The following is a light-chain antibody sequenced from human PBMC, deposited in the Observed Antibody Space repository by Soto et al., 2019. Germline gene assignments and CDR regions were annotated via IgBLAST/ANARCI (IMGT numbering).Light chain of an antibody. J-gene: IGKJ4*01. Sequence: DLQLTQSPSTLSASVGDRATITCRASQSISSWLAWYQQKPGKAPKLLVYKASSLESGVPSRFSGSGSGTEFTLTISSLQPDDFATYYCQQYEAYPLTFVGGTKVEI. CDR3: QQYEAYPLT. V-gene: IGKV1-5*03. CDR1: QSISSW. CDR2: KAS.